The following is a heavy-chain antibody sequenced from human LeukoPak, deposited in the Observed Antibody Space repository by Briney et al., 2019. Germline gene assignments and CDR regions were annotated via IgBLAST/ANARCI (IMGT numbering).Heavy chain of an antibody. D-gene: IGHD5-12*01. Sequence: GGSLRLSCAASGFTFSSYGMHWVRQAPGKGLEWVAVISYDGSNKYYADSVKGRFTISRDNSKNTLYLQMNSLRAEDTAVYYWAKETGGYPLHYYCGLDVWGKGTRVTVSS. V-gene: IGHV3-30*18. CDR3: AKETGGYPLHYYCGLDV. CDR1: GFTFSSYG. J-gene: IGHJ6*04. CDR2: ISYDGSNK.